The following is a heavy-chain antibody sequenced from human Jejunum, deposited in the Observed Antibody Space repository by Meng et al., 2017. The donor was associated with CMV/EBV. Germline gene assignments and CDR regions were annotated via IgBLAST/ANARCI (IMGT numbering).Heavy chain of an antibody. Sequence: EAQLVESGGGLVKPGGSLRLSCAASGFTVSDYSMNWVRQAPGKGLEWVSSISSSSYIYYADSVKGRFTISRDNAKDSLSLQMNSLRAEDTAVYYCARDPAYSSTWYSYFFEYWGQGILGTVSS. J-gene: IGHJ4*02. D-gene: IGHD6-13*01. V-gene: IGHV3-21*01. CDR1: GFTVSDYS. CDR3: ARDPAYSSTWYSYFFEY. CDR2: ISSSSYI.